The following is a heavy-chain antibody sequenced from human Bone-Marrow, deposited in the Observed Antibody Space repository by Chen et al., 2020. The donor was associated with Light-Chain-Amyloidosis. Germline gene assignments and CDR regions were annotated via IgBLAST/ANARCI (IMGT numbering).Heavy chain of an antibody. CDR1: GYTFPNYW. V-gene: IGHV5-51*01. D-gene: IGHD5-12*01. Sequence: EVQLEQSGPDVKKPGESLKLPCKGCGYTFPNYWIGWVRQMPGKGLEWMGVIYPDDSDARYSPSFEGQVTISADKSITTAYLQWRSLKASDTAMYYCARRRDGYNFDYWGQGTLVTVSS. CDR2: IYPDDSDA. CDR3: ARRRDGYNFDY. J-gene: IGHJ4*02.